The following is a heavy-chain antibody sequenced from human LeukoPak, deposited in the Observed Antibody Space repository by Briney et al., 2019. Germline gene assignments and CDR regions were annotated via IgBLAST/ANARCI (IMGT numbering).Heavy chain of an antibody. J-gene: IGHJ4*02. V-gene: IGHV3-53*01. D-gene: IGHD6-19*01. CDR2: IYGGGST. CDR3: ASWPGGWYGEDS. Sequence: GGSLRLSCEASGFTVSSNYMSWVRQAPGKGLEWVSVIYGGGSTYYADSVKGRFTVSRDTSKNTLYLQMNSLRAEDTAVYYCASWPGGWYGEDSWGQGTLVTVSS. CDR1: GFTVSSNY.